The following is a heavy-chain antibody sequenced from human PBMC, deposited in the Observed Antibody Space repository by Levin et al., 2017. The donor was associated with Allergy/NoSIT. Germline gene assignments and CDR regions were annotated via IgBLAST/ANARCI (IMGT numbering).Heavy chain of an antibody. V-gene: IGHV3-9*01. Sequence: SCAASGFTFDDYAMHWVRQAPGKGLEWVSVISWNSGSIGYADSVKGRFTIPRDNAKNSLYLQMNSLRTEDTALYYCARDNIGLPDAFDIWGQGTMVIVSS. D-gene: IGHD3-10*01. J-gene: IGHJ3*02. CDR3: ARDNIGLPDAFDI. CDR1: GFTFDDYA. CDR2: ISWNSGSI.